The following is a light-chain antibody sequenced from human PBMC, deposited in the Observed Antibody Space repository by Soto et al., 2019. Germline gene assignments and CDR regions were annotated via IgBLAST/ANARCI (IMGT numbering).Light chain of an antibody. CDR3: AAWDDSLDGVT. CDR2: SNN. J-gene: IGLJ2*01. CDR1: SSNIGSNT. V-gene: IGLV1-44*01. Sequence: QSVLTQPPSASGTPGQRVTISCSGSSSNIGSNTVNWYQQLPGTAPKLLIYSNNQRPSGVPDRFSGSKSGTSASLAISWLQSEDEADSYCAAWDDSLDGVTFGGGTKVTVL.